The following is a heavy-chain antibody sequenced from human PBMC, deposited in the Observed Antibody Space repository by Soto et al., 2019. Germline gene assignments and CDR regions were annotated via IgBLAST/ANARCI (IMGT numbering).Heavy chain of an antibody. V-gene: IGHV5-51*01. Sequence: GASLKVSCKGSGYSFTSYWIGWVRQMPGKGLEWMGIIYPGDSDTRYSPSFQGQVTISADKSISTAYLQWSSLKASDSAMFYCARKDIAGKSVAFWCQGTLVTVP. CDR2: IYPGDSDT. D-gene: IGHD6-13*01. CDR3: ARKDIAGKSVAF. J-gene: IGHJ4*02. CDR1: GYSFTSYW.